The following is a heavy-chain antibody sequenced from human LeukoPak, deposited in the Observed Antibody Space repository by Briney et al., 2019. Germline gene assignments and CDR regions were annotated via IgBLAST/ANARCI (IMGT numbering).Heavy chain of an antibody. CDR3: ARFTSNWPVDY. CDR2: INPNSGGT. Sequence: ASVKVSCKASGYTFTSYGISWVRQAPGQGLEWMGWINPNSGGTKYAQKFQGRVTMTRDTSITTAYMELSSLRSDDTAVYYCARFTSNWPVDYWGQGTLVTVSS. CDR1: GYTFTSYG. J-gene: IGHJ4*02. V-gene: IGHV1-2*02. D-gene: IGHD1-1*01.